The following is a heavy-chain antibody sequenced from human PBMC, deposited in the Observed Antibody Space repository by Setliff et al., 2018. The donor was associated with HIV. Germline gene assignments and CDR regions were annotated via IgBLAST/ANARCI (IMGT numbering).Heavy chain of an antibody. CDR2: ISRDGNTI. Sequence: GGSLRLSCAASGFTFSDYYMSWLRQAPGKGLEWVSYISRDGNTIYYADSVKGRFTISRDNAKNSLYLQLNSLRPEDTAVYYCAKRTFGSGRLDPWGQGTLVTVSS. CDR1: GFTFSDYY. CDR3: AKRTFGSGRLDP. J-gene: IGHJ5*02. V-gene: IGHV3-11*01. D-gene: IGHD3-16*01.